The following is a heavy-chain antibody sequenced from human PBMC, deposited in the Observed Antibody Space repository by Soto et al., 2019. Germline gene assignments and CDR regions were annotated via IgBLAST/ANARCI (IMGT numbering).Heavy chain of an antibody. D-gene: IGHD3-10*01. CDR3: ARHRGPAPVY. J-gene: IGHJ4*02. CDR2: LFYGGTT. V-gene: IGHV4-39*01. Sequence: WTWIRQPPGKGLEWVGSLFYGGTTDYNPSLKSRLTMSLDTSKNHFSLKLRSVTAADTAVYYCARHRGPAPVYWGQGTLVTAS.